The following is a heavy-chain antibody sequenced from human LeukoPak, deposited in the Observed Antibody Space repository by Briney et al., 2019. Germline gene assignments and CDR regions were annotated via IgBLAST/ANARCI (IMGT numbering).Heavy chain of an antibody. CDR3: ASLPPLVGYNDYYYYGMDV. CDR1: GGTFSSYA. D-gene: IGHD5-24*01. J-gene: IGHJ6*02. CDR2: IIPIFGTA. Sequence: SVKVSRKASGGTFSSYAISWVRQAPGQGLEWMGGIIPIFGTANYAQKFQGRVTITADESTSTAYMELSSLRSEDTAVYYCASLPPLVGYNDYYYYGMDVWGQGTTVTVSS. V-gene: IGHV1-69*13.